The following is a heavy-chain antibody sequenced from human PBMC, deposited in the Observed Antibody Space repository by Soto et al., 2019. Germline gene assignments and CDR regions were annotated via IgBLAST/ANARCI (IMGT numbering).Heavy chain of an antibody. Sequence: EVQLLESGGGLVQPGGSLRLSCAASGFTFSSYARSWVRQAPGKGLEWVSAISGSGGSTYYADSVKGRFTISRDNSKNTLYLQMNSLRAEDTAVYYCAKISYYDSSGYYYRTYWYFDLWGRGTLVTVSS. CDR3: AKISYYDSSGYYYRTYWYFDL. D-gene: IGHD3-22*01. J-gene: IGHJ2*01. CDR2: ISGSGGST. V-gene: IGHV3-23*01. CDR1: GFTFSSYA.